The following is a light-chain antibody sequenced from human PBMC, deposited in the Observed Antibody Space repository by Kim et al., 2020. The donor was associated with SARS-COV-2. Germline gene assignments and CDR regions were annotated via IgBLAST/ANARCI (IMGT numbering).Light chain of an antibody. V-gene: IGKV3-20*01. CDR3: QQYGSSGTWT. Sequence: EIVLTQSPGILSLSPGERATLSCRASQSVSSSYLAWYQQKPGQAPRLLIYGASSRATGIPDRFSGSGSGTDFTLTISRLEPEDFAVYYCQQYGSSGTWTFGQGTKVDIK. CDR2: GAS. J-gene: IGKJ1*01. CDR1: QSVSSSY.